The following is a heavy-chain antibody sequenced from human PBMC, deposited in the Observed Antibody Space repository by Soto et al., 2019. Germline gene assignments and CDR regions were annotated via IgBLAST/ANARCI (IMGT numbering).Heavy chain of an antibody. Sequence: EVQLVESGGGLVQPGGSLRLSCAASGLIFSDYHMDWVRQAPGKGLEWVGRIRRKANSYTTEYAASVKGRFTISRDDSKNSLYLQMYSLKSEDTAVYYCAMLGGWSGGSSGMDVGGQGTTVTVSS. J-gene: IGHJ6*02. D-gene: IGHD6-19*01. CDR2: IRRKANSYTT. V-gene: IGHV3-72*01. CDR3: AMLGGWSGGSSGMDV. CDR1: GLIFSDYH.